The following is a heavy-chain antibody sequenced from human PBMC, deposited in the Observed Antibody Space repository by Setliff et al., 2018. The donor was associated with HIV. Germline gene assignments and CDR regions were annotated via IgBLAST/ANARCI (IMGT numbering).Heavy chain of an antibody. V-gene: IGHV3-33*06. CDR1: GFTFSSYG. Sequence: GSLRLSCAASGFTFSSYGMHWVRQAPGKGLEWVAVIWYDGSNKYYADSVKGRFTISRDNSKNTLYLQMNSLRAEDTAVYYCAKDRYSSSWSPGSFDYWGQGTLVTVSS. D-gene: IGHD6-13*01. J-gene: IGHJ4*02. CDR3: AKDRYSSSWSPGSFDY. CDR2: IWYDGSNK.